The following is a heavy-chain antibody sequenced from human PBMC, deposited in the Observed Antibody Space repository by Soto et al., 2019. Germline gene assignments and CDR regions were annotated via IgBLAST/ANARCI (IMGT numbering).Heavy chain of an antibody. V-gene: IGHV4-30-2*01. CDR2: LYYGGTT. Sequence: SETLSLTCAVSGGSITSGGYSWSWIRQPPGKGLEWIGYLYYGGTTYSNPSLKSRVTISVDWSKNQFSLKMNSVTAADTAVYYCARAFPSLRLFASWGPGTLVTVSS. J-gene: IGHJ4*02. CDR1: GGSITSGGYS. CDR3: ARAFPSLRLFAS.